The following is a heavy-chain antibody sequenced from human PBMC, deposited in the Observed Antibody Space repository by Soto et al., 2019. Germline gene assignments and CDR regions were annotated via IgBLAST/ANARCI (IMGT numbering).Heavy chain of an antibody. V-gene: IGHV3-7*05. CDR3: AREQLSNYDGTIGYFDY. CDR1: GFTFSSYW. J-gene: IGHJ4*02. Sequence: QAGGSLRLSCAASGFTFSSYWMSWVRQAPGKGLEWVANIKQDGSEKYYVDSVKGRFTISRDNAKNSLYLQMNSLRAEDTAVYYCAREQLSNYDGTIGYFDYWGQGTLVTVSS. CDR2: IKQDGSEK. D-gene: IGHD3-10*01.